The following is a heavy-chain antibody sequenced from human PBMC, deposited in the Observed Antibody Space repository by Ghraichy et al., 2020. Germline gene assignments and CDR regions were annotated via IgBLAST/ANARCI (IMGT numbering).Heavy chain of an antibody. D-gene: IGHD4-17*01. CDR1: GFTFSSYG. Sequence: GGSLRLSCAASGFTFSSYGMHWVRQAPGKGLEWVAVISYDGSNKYYADSVKGRFTISRDNSKNTLYLQMTSLRAEDTAVYYCAKDLDGDYVSYYYYYYGMDVWGQGTTVTVSS. V-gene: IGHV3-30*18. J-gene: IGHJ6*02. CDR3: AKDLDGDYVSYYYYYYGMDV. CDR2: ISYDGSNK.